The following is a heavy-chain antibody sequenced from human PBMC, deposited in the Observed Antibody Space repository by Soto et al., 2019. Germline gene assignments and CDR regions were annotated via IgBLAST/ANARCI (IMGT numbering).Heavy chain of an antibody. CDR3: ASYCTNGVCYPHGFDY. CDR1: GGSFSGYY. V-gene: IGHV4-34*01. Sequence: PSETLSLTCAVYGGSFSGYYWSWIRQPPGKGLEWIGEINHSGSTNYNPSLKSRVTISVDTSKNQFSLKLSSVTAADTAVYYCASYCTNGVCYPHGFDYWGQGTLVTVSS. CDR2: INHSGST. D-gene: IGHD2-8*01. J-gene: IGHJ4*02.